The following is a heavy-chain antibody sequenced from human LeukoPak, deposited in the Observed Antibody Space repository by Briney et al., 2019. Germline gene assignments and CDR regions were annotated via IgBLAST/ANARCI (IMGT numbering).Heavy chain of an antibody. J-gene: IGHJ5*02. V-gene: IGHV4-4*07. CDR3: ARHDFALRLFDP. Sequence: SETLSLTCTVSGGSISTYYWSWIRQPAGKGLEWIGRIYTSGNTNYNPSLKSRVTMSVDTSKNQFSLKLSSVTAADTAVYYCARHDFALRLFDPWGQGTLVTVSS. D-gene: IGHD6-25*01. CDR1: GGSISTYY. CDR2: IYTSGNT.